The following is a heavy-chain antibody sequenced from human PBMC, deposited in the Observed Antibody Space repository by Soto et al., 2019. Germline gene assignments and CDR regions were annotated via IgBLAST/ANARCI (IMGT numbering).Heavy chain of an antibody. CDR1: GYIFSTNW. Sequence: GESLKISCKASGYIFSTNWIAWVRHVPGKGLEWMGSIFPADSDIRYNPSSQGQVTISVDKSIDTAYLQWSSLKASDTGTFYCAKHNYVGSGGSFYYYRSDLWGQGTTVTVSS. CDR3: AKHNYVGSGGSFYYYRSDL. D-gene: IGHD3-10*01. CDR2: IFPADSDI. V-gene: IGHV5-51*01. J-gene: IGHJ6*02.